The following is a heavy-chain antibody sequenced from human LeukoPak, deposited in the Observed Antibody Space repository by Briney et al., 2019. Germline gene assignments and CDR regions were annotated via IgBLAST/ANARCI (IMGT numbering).Heavy chain of an antibody. CDR1: GGSFSGYY. D-gene: IGHD3-3*01. CDR3: ARGYSFGVVISGTLFDP. Sequence: SETLSLTCAVYGGSFSGYYWSWIRQPPGKGLEWIGEINHSGSTNYNPSLKSRVTISVDTSKNQFSLKLSSVTAADTAVYYCARGYSFGVVISGTLFDPWGQGTLVTVSS. CDR2: INHSGST. J-gene: IGHJ5*02. V-gene: IGHV4-34*01.